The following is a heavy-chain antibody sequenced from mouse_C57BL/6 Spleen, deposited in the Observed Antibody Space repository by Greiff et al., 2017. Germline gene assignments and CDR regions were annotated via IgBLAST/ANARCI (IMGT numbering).Heavy chain of an antibody. CDR3: AKDYGNYVDY. CDR1: GFTFSDYG. V-gene: IGHV5-17*01. J-gene: IGHJ2*01. D-gene: IGHD2-1*01. CDR2: ISSGSSTI. Sequence: EVMLVESGGGLVKPGGSLKLSCAASGFTFSDYGMHWVRQAPEKGLEWVAYISSGSSTIYYADTVKGRFTISRDTAKNTLFLQITSLRSEDTAMYYCAKDYGNYVDYWGQGTTLTVSS.